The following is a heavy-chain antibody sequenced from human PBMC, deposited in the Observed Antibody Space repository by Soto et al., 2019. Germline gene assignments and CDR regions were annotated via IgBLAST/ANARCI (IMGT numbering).Heavy chain of an antibody. CDR1: GDSITSSY. D-gene: IGHD5-12*01. CDR2: IFYTGIV. J-gene: IGHJ4*02. Sequence: QVQLQQSGPGLMKPSETLSLTCTVSGDSITSSYWSWFRQHPGKGLEYIGFIFYTGIVSYNPSLKSRVTISMDTSKNQFSLNLSSVTAADTAVYYCAKGAGRDGYNTARGQGTLVTVSA. V-gene: IGHV4-59*01. CDR3: AKGAGRDGYNTA.